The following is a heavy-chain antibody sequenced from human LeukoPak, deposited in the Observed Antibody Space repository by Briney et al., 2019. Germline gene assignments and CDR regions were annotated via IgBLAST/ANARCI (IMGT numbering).Heavy chain of an antibody. CDR2: ISGSGGST. CDR3: ATAKGGSRSYHNEDY. J-gene: IGHJ4*02. V-gene: IGHV3-23*01. D-gene: IGHD3-10*01. Sequence: GGSLRLSCAASGFTFSSYAMSWVRQAPGKGLEWVSAISGSGGSTYYADSVKGRFTISRDNSKNTLYLQMNSLRAEDTAVYYCATAKGGSRSYHNEDYWGQGTLVTVSS. CDR1: GFTFSSYA.